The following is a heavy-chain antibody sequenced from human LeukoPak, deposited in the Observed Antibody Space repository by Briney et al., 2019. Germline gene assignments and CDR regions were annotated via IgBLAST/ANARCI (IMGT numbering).Heavy chain of an antibody. Sequence: GGSLRLSCAASGFTFSDYYMSWIRQAPGKGLEWVSYISSSGTTIYYADSVKGRFTISRDNAKNSLYLQMNSLRAEDTAVYYCARDGDYVWGSYRPDWGQGTLVTVSS. V-gene: IGHV3-11*01. D-gene: IGHD3-16*02. J-gene: IGHJ4*02. CDR1: GFTFSDYY. CDR2: ISSSGTTI. CDR3: ARDGDYVWGSYRPD.